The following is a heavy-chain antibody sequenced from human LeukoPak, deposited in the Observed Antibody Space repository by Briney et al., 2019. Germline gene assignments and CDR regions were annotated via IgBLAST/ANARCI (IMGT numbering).Heavy chain of an antibody. CDR2: ISSSGSTI. V-gene: IGHV3-48*03. Sequence: GGSLRLSCAVSGFTFSSYEMNWVRQAPGKGLEWVSYISSSGSTIYYADSVKGRFTISRDNAKNSLYLQMNSLRAEGTAVYYCARENDFWSEGVWGKGTTVTVSS. J-gene: IGHJ6*04. CDR3: ARENDFWSEGV. CDR1: GFTFSSYE. D-gene: IGHD3-3*01.